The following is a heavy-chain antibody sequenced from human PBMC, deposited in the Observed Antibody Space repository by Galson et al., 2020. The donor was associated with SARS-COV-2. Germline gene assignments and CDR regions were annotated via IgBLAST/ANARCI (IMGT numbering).Heavy chain of an antibody. CDR2: IYYSGST. V-gene: IGHV4-31*03. CDR3: ARDISGYSSFDY. CDR1: GGSISSGAYY. Sequence: SETLSLTCTVSGGSISSGAYYWSWIRQLPGKGLEWIVYIYYSGSTYYNPSLKSRVTISRDTSNNQFSLKLGSVTAADTAVYYCARDISGYSSFDYWGQGTLVTVSS. D-gene: IGHD3-22*01. J-gene: IGHJ4*02.